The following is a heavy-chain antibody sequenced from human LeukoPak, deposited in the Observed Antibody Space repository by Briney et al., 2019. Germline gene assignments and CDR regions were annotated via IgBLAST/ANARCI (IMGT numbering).Heavy chain of an antibody. CDR1: GGSISSSSYY. CDR3: ARRYNVVPDY. V-gene: IGHV4-39*07. Sequence: SETLSLTCTVSGGSISSSSYYWGWIRQPPGKGLEWIGSIYYSGSTYYNPSLKSRVTISVDTSKNQFSLKLSSVTAADTAVYYCARRYNVVPDYWGQGTLVTVSS. CDR2: IYYSGST. J-gene: IGHJ4*02. D-gene: IGHD2-21*01.